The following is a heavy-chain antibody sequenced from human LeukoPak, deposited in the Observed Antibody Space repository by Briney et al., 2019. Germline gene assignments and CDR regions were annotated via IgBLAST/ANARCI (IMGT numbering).Heavy chain of an antibody. Sequence: GASVKVSCKASGYTFTSYGISWVRQAPGQGLEWMGWISAYNDNTNYAQKLQGRVTMTTDTSTSTAYMELRSLRSDDTAVYYCARVGMGYCSSTSCIPWFDPWGQGTLVTVSS. V-gene: IGHV1-18*01. CDR1: GYTFTSYG. J-gene: IGHJ5*02. CDR3: ARVGMGYCSSTSCIPWFDP. CDR2: ISAYNDNT. D-gene: IGHD2-2*01.